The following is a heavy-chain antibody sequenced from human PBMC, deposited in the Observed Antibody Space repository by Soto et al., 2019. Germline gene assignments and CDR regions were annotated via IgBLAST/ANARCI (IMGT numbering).Heavy chain of an antibody. J-gene: IGHJ6*02. Sequence: QVQLEQSGAEVKKPGSSVKVSCKASGGTFRTAAISWVRQAPGQGLEWMGGIMPVFRTPDYAQKFQGRVTITADEPTTTAYMELSGRIADDTAVYYCARDNDRPQLGGNYYYILDVWGQGTTITVSS. CDR2: IMPVFRTP. V-gene: IGHV1-69*12. D-gene: IGHD2-8*01. CDR3: ARDNDRPQLGGNYYYILDV. CDR1: GGTFRTAA.